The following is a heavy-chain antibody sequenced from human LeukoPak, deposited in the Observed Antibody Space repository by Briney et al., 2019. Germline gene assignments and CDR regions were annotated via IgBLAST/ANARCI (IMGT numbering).Heavy chain of an antibody. D-gene: IGHD3-10*01. CDR1: GFTFSYYG. CDR2: ISYDGSNK. Sequence: GRSLRLSCAASGFTFSYYGLHWVRQGPGKGLEWVAVISYDGSNKYYADSVKGRFTISRENAKNALYLQMNSLRAGDTAVYYCTRGVPGGLDSWGQGTLVTVSS. V-gene: IGHV3-30*03. J-gene: IGHJ4*02. CDR3: TRGVPGGLDS.